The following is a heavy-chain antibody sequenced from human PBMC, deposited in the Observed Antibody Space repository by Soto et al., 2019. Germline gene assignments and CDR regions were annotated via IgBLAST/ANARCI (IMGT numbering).Heavy chain of an antibody. CDR1: GYTFTSYT. V-gene: IGHV1-3*01. D-gene: IGHD4-17*01. CDR3: ARGMFTTVTTLPNI. J-gene: IGHJ3*02. Sequence: QVQLVQSGAEVKKPGASVKGSCKASGYTFTSYTLHWVRQAPGQRPEWLGWINAAKGNTKYSEKFQDRVTITRDTSATTVFLELSGLTSEDTALYFFARGMFTTVTTLPNIWGQGTLVTVSS. CDR2: INAAKGNT.